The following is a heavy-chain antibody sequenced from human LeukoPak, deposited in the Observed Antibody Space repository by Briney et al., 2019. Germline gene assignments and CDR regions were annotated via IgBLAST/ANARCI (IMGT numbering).Heavy chain of an antibody. Sequence: GESLKISCKGSGYSFTNYWIGWVRQMPGKGLEWMAIIYPGDSDTKYSPSYQGQVTISADKSISTAYLQWSSLKASDTAMYYCARRGIAAAGTYNWFDPWGQGTLVTVSS. D-gene: IGHD6-13*01. V-gene: IGHV5-51*01. CDR2: IYPGDSDT. J-gene: IGHJ5*02. CDR3: ARRGIAAAGTYNWFDP. CDR1: GYSFTNYW.